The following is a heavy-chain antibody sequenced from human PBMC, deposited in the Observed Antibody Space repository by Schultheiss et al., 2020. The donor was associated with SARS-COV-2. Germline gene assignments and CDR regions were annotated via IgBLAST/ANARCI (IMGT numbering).Heavy chain of an antibody. Sequence: ASVKVSCKASGYTFTGYYMHWVRQAPGQGLEWMGWINPNSGGTNYAQKFQGRVTMTRDTSTSTVYMELSSLRSEDTAVYYCARAPVYDFWSGYYNREGALDVWGQGTTVTAP. V-gene: IGHV1-2*02. J-gene: IGHJ6*02. CDR1: GYTFTGYY. CDR3: ARAPVYDFWSGYYNREGALDV. D-gene: IGHD3-3*01. CDR2: INPNSGGT.